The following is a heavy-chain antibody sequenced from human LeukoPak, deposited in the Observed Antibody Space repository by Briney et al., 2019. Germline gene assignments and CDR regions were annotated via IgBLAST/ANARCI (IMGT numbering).Heavy chain of an antibody. Sequence: GGSLRLSCAASGFTFSSYSMNWVRQAPGKGLEWVSSISSSSSSYIYYADSVKGRFTISRDNAKNSLYLQMNSLRAEDTAVYYCAGDWYDILTGYYVLDYFGMDVWGQGTTVTVSS. CDR1: GFTFSSYS. J-gene: IGHJ6*02. CDR2: ISSSSSSYI. CDR3: AGDWYDILTGYYVLDYFGMDV. V-gene: IGHV3-21*01. D-gene: IGHD3-9*01.